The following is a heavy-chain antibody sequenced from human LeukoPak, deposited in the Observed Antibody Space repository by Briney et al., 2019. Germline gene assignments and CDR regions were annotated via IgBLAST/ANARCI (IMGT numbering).Heavy chain of an antibody. Sequence: PGGSLRLSCVASGFTVSSHYMSWVRQAPGKGLEWVSLLYTGGRTYYADSVEGRFTISRDDSKNTVYLHMNTVRAEDTAMYYCARGGVHYWNPRYWGQGTMVTVSS. CDR3: ARGGVHYWNPRY. D-gene: IGHD1-1*01. CDR2: LYTGGRT. J-gene: IGHJ4*02. CDR1: GFTVSSHY. V-gene: IGHV3-53*01.